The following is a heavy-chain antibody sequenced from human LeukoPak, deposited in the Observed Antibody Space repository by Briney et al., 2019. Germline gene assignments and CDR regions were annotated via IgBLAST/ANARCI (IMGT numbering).Heavy chain of an antibody. CDR3: ARDSFGSRWYPL. Sequence: KPSETLSLTCTVSNGSISTYYWSWIRQPLGKGLEWIGHIYHSGTTIYNPTLKSRVTMSVDTSKNQFSLHLTSVTAADTAVYFCARDSFGSRWYPLWGRGTLVTVSS. CDR1: NGSISTYY. V-gene: IGHV4-59*01. J-gene: IGHJ2*01. D-gene: IGHD6-19*01. CDR2: IYHSGTT.